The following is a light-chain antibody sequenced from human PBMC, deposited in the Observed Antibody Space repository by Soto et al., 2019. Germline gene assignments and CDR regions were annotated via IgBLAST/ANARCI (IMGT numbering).Light chain of an antibody. CDR3: ETWDTNTRV. CDR1: SGHSGSI. Sequence: QSVLTQSSSASASLGSSVKLTCTLSSGHSGSIIAWHQQRPGKAPRYLMKLERSGSYNKGSGVPDRFSGSSSGADRYLTISNLQFEDEADYYCETWDTNTRVFGGGTKLTVL. V-gene: IGLV4-60*02. CDR2: LERSGSY. J-gene: IGLJ3*02.